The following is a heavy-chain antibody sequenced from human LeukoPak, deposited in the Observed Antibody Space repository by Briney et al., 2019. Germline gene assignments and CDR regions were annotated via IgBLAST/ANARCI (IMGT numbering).Heavy chain of an antibody. Sequence: PGGSLRFSCAASGFTVSSNYMSWVRQAPGKGLEWVSVIYSGGSTYYADSVKGRFTISRDNSKNTLYLQMNSLRAEDTAVYYCARGRSSGYSYYFDYWGQGTLVTVSS. V-gene: IGHV3-66*02. D-gene: IGHD3-22*01. CDR2: IYSGGST. CDR1: GFTVSSNY. CDR3: ARGRSSGYSYYFDY. J-gene: IGHJ4*02.